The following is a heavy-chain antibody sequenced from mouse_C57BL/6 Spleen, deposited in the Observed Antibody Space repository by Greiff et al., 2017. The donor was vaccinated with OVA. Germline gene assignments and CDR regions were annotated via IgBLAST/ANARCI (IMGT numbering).Heavy chain of an antibody. J-gene: IGHJ2*01. D-gene: IGHD1-1*01. CDR2: ILPGSGST. CDR1: GYTFTGYW. CDR3: SRRRKYYDSNFDD. V-gene: IGHV1-9*01. Sequence: QVQLQQSGAELMKPGASVKLSCKASGYTFTGYWIEWVKQRPGHGLEWIGGILPGSGSTNYNEKFKGKATFTADTSSNTAYMQLSSLTTEDSAIYYYSRRRKYYDSNFDDWGKGTTLTVSS.